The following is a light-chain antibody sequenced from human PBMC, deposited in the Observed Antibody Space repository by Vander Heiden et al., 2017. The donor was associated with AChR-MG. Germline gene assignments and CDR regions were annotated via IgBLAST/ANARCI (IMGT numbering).Light chain of an antibody. Sequence: DIQLTQSPSFLSASVGDRVTITCRASQGILRNSVVWYQQKPGRAPRLLIYRASILQSGVPSRFSGSESGTEFTLTISSLQPEDFATYYCQETNTFGGGTKVDIK. CDR1: QGILRNS. CDR3: QETNT. V-gene: IGKV1-9*01. J-gene: IGKJ4*02. CDR2: RAS.